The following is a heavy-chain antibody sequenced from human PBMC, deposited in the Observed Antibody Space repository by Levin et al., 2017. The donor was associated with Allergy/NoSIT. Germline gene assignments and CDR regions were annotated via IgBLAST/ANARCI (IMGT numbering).Heavy chain of an antibody. CDR2: ISYDGSNK. D-gene: IGHD5-12*01. Sequence: GGSLRLSCAASGFTFSSYAMHWVRQAPGKGLEWVAVISYDGSNKYYADSVKGRFTISRDNSKNTLYLQMNSLRAEDTAVYYCARDYSGYDSWWFDPWGQGTLVTVSS. CDR3: ARDYSGYDSWWFDP. J-gene: IGHJ5*02. CDR1: GFTFSSYA. V-gene: IGHV3-30*04.